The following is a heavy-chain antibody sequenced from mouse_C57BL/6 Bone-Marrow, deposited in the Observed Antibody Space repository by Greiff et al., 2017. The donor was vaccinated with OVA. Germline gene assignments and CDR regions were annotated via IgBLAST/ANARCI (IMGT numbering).Heavy chain of an antibody. V-gene: IGHV5-6*01. D-gene: IGHD2-1*01. CDR3: ARLQYGNYNY. CDR2: ISSGGSYT. Sequence: EVMLVESGGDLVKPGGSLKLSCAASGFTFSSYGMSWVRQTPDKRLEWVATISSGGSYTYYPDSVKGRFTISRDNAKNTLYLQMSSLKSEDTAMYYCARLQYGNYNYWGQGTTLTVSS. J-gene: IGHJ2*01. CDR1: GFTFSSYG.